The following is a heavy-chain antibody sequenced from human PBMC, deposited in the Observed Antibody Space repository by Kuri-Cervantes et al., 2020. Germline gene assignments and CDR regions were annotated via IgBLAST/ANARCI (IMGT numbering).Heavy chain of an antibody. J-gene: IGHJ4*02. CDR1: GYTFNSYGNSYG. CDR2: ISAFNGNT. Sequence: ASVKVSCKASGYTFNSYGNSYGISWVRQAPGQGLEWMGWISAFNGNTNYAQKFQGRVTMTTDTSTSTAYMELRNLRSDDTAVYFCARDLYPSIPVAGLWGQGTLVTVSS. CDR3: ARDLYPSIPVAGL. V-gene: IGHV1-18*01. D-gene: IGHD6-19*01.